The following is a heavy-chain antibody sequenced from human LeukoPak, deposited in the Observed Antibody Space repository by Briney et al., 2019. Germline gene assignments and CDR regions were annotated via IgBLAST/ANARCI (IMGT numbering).Heavy chain of an antibody. V-gene: IGHV5-51*01. Sequence: GESLKISCKGSGYSFSTYWIGWVRQMPGKGLEWMGIIYPGDSDTRYNPSFQGQVTISADKSISTAYLQWSSLKASDTAIYYCARRVAAAGYFDYWGQGTLVTVSS. CDR3: ARRVAAAGYFDY. J-gene: IGHJ4*02. CDR1: GYSFSTYW. CDR2: IYPGDSDT. D-gene: IGHD6-13*01.